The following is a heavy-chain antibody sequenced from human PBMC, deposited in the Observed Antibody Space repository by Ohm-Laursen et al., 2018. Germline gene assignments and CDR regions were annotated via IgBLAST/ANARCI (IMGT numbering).Heavy chain of an antibody. CDR2: IYTSGST. V-gene: IGHV4-4*07. D-gene: IGHD3-22*01. CDR3: ARDDSSGYYYFHY. J-gene: IGHJ4*02. CDR1: GGSISSYY. Sequence: SQTLSLTCTVSGGSISSYYWSWIRQPAGKGLEWIGRIYTSGSTNYNPSLKSRVTISVDTSKNQFSLKLNSVTAADTAVYYCARDDSSGYYYFHYWGQGTLVTVSS.